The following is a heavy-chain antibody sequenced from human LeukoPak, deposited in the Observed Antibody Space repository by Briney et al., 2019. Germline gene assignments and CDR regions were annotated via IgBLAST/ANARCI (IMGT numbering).Heavy chain of an antibody. CDR1: GYTFTGYY. J-gene: IGHJ4*02. CDR2: INPNSGGT. CDR3: ARELGVPPDCSSTSCYLDY. V-gene: IGHV1-2*02. Sequence: ASVKVSCKXSGYTFTGYYMHWVRQAPGQGLEWMGWINPNSGGTNYAQKFQGRVTMTRDTSISTAYMELSRLRSDDTAVYYCARELGVPPDCSSTSCYLDYWGQGTLVTVSS. D-gene: IGHD2-2*01.